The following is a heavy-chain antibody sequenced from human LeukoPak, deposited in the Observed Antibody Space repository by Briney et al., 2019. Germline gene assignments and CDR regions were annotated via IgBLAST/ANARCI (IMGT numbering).Heavy chain of an antibody. CDR1: GYSISSGYY. Sequence: SETLSLTCTVSGYSISSGYYWGWIRQPPGKGLEWIGSIYHSGSTYYNPSLKSRVTISVDTSKNQFSLKLRSVTAADTAAYYCARASCGGGTCYDSRGWFDPWGQGTLVTVSS. CDR3: ARASCGGGTCYDSRGWFDP. D-gene: IGHD2-15*01. CDR2: IYHSGST. V-gene: IGHV4-38-2*02. J-gene: IGHJ5*02.